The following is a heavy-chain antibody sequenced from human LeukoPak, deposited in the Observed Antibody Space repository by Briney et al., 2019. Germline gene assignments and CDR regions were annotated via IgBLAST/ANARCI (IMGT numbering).Heavy chain of an antibody. D-gene: IGHD4-23*01. Sequence: PSETLSLTCAVYGGSFSGYYWSWIRQPPGKGLEWIGEINHSGSTNYNPSLKSRVTISVDTSKNQFSLKLSSVTAADTAVYYCARGFKGNAQVWFDPWGQGTLVTVSS. CDR3: ARGFKGNAQVWFDP. V-gene: IGHV4-34*01. J-gene: IGHJ5*02. CDR2: INHSGST. CDR1: GGSFSGYY.